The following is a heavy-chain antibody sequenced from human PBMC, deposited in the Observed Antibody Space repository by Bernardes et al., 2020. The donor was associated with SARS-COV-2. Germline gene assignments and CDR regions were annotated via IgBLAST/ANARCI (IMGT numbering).Heavy chain of an antibody. CDR2: FDPEDGET. V-gene: IGHV1-24*01. Sequence: ASVQVSCKVSGYTLTELSMHWVRQAPGKGLEWMGGFDPEDGETIYAQKFQGRVTMTEDTSTDTAYMELSSLRSEDTAVYYCVTYFIGRRDFKYWGQGTLVDVSS. CDR1: GYTLTELS. D-gene: IGHD2-21*02. J-gene: IGHJ4*03. CDR3: VTYFIGRRDFKY.